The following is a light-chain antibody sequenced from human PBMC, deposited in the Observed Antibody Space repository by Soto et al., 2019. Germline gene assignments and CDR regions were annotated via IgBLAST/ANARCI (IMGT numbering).Light chain of an antibody. J-gene: IGKJ1*01. CDR2: GAS. CDR3: QQYGGSPLT. CDR1: QSITSF. Sequence: EIVLTQSPGTLSLSPGEGATLSCRASQSITSFLAWYQQRRGQAPRLLIHGASNRATGIPDRFSGSGSGTDFTLTISRLEPEDFAVYYCQQYGGSPLTVGQGTKVEVK. V-gene: IGKV3-20*01.